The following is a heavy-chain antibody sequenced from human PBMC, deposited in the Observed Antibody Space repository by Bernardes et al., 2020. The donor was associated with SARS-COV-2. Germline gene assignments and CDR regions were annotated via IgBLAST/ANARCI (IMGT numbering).Heavy chain of an antibody. CDR3: ASGGITFGGVIAN. Sequence: GSLRPSCAAPGFTLSSNYLTWIRQASGKGLEWVSIIYSGGGTYYADPVKGRFTISRYNSKNTVYLQMNSLRAEDTAVYYCASGGITFGGVIANWGQGTLVTVSS. CDR1: GFTLSSNY. V-gene: IGHV3-53*01. CDR2: IYSGGGT. D-gene: IGHD3-16*02. J-gene: IGHJ4*02.